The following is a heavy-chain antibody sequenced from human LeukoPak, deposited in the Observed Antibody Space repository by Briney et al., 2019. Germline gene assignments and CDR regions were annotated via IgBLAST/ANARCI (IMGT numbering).Heavy chain of an antibody. CDR2: INHSGST. CDR1: GGSFSGYY. CDR3: ARGRGVVPAATSVFYYYYYGMDV. J-gene: IGHJ6*02. D-gene: IGHD2-2*01. Sequence: SETLSLTCAVYGGSFSGYYWSWIRQPPGKGLEWIGEINHSGSTNYNPSLKSRVTISVDTSKNQFSLKPSSVTAADTAVYYCARGRGVVPAATSVFYYYYYGMDVWGQGTTVTVSS. V-gene: IGHV4-34*01.